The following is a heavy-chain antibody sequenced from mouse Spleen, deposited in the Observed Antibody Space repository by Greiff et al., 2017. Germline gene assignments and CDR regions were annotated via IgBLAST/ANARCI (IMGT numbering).Heavy chain of an antibody. CDR3: ATTVVAPYYFDY. CDR2: IYPGSGST. D-gene: IGHD1-1*01. J-gene: IGHJ2*01. CDR1: GYTFTSYW. Sequence: QVQLQQSGAELVKPGASVKMSCKASGYTFTSYWITWVKQRPGQGLEWIGDIYPGSGSTNYNEKFKSKATLTVDTSSSTAYMQLSSLTSEDSAVYYCATTVVAPYYFDYWGQGTTLTVSS. V-gene: IGHV1-55*01.